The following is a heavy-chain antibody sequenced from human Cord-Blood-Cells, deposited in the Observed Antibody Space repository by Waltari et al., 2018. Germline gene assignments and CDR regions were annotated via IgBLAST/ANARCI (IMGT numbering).Heavy chain of an antibody. Sequence: QVQLVQSGAEVKKPGASVKVSCKASGYTFTGYYMHWVRQAPGQGLEWMGWINPHVGGTTYAPKFQGWVTMTRDTSISTAYMELSRLRSDDTAVYYCARADDYGDHFDYWGQGTLVTVSS. D-gene: IGHD4-17*01. V-gene: IGHV1-2*04. CDR2: INPHVGGT. CDR1: GYTFTGYY. J-gene: IGHJ4*02. CDR3: ARADDYGDHFDY.